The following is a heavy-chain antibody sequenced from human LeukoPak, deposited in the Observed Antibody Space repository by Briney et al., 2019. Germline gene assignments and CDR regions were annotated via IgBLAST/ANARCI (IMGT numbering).Heavy chain of an antibody. Sequence: PGGSLRLSCAASGFIFPNHWMTWVRQAPGKGLEWVANINERGSETYYADYVKGRFTISRDKTKKSLFLQLNSLSVEDTAMYYCAKDYSFSNFNWGQGTLVTVSS. J-gene: IGHJ4*02. CDR1: GFIFPNHW. V-gene: IGHV3-7*01. D-gene: IGHD2-15*01. CDR2: INERGSET. CDR3: AKDYSFSNFN.